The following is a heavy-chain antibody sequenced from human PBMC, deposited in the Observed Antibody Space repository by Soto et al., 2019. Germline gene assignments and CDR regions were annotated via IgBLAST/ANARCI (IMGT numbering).Heavy chain of an antibody. Sequence: GGSLRLSCAASGFTFSSYAISWVRQALGKGLEWVSAISGSGGSTYYADSVKGRFIISRDNSKNTLYRQMNSLRAEDTAVYCWAKDRDDSSGYYVGVGYWGQGTLVTVSS. V-gene: IGHV3-23*01. CDR2: ISGSGGST. CDR1: GFTFSSYA. D-gene: IGHD3-22*01. J-gene: IGHJ4*02. CDR3: AKDRDDSSGYYVGVGY.